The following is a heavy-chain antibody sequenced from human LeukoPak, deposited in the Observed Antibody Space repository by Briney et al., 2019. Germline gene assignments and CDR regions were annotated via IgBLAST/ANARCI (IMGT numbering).Heavy chain of an antibody. Sequence: PGGSLRLSCAASGFTFSSYAMHWVRQAPGKGLEWVAVISYDGSNKYYADSVKGRFTISRDNSKNTLYLQMNSLRAEDTAVYYCASSTDNYYYYGMDVWGQGTTVTVSS. J-gene: IGHJ6*02. CDR1: GFTFSSYA. CDR3: ASSTDNYYYYGMDV. V-gene: IGHV3-30-3*01. D-gene: IGHD4-17*01. CDR2: ISYDGSNK.